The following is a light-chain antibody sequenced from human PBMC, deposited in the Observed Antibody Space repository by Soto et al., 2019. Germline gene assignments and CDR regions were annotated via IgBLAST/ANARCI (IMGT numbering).Light chain of an antibody. J-gene: IGKJ4*01. CDR2: DAS. CDR1: QSVSSY. CDR3: QQRSNWPPLT. V-gene: IGKV3-11*01. Sequence: EIVLTQSPATLSLSLGERANLSCRASQSVSSYLAWYQQKPGQAPRLLIYDASNRATGIPARFSGSGSGTDFTLTISSLEPEDFAVYYCQQRSNWPPLTFGGGTKVEIK.